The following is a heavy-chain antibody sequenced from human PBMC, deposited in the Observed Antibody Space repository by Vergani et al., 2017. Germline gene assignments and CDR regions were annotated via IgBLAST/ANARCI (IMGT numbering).Heavy chain of an antibody. D-gene: IGHD3-22*01. CDR3: ALTASNYYDSSGYWGYFDY. J-gene: IGHJ4*02. Sequence: QITLKESGPTLVQPTQTLTLTCTFSGFSLSTSGVGVGWIRQPPGKALEWLALIYWDDDKRYSPSLKSRLTITKDTSKNQVVLTMTNMDPVDTATYYCALTASNYYDSSGYWGYFDYWGQGTLVTVSS. CDR2: IYWDDDK. V-gene: IGHV2-5*02. CDR1: GFSLSTSGVG.